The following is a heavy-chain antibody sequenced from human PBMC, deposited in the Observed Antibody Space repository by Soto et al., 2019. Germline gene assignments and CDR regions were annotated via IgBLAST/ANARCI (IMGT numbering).Heavy chain of an antibody. CDR3: AKNNMGYYLDC. CDR1: GFTFSNYA. D-gene: IGHD3-10*01. V-gene: IGHV3-23*01. Sequence: EVQVLESGGALVQPGGSLRLSCAASGFTFSNYAMSWVRQAPGKGLEWVSSISGSGGTTYYADSVKGRLTLSRDNSKNTLYLQMNSLRVEDTAVYYCAKNNMGYYLDCWGQGTLVTVSS. CDR2: ISGSGGTT. J-gene: IGHJ4*02.